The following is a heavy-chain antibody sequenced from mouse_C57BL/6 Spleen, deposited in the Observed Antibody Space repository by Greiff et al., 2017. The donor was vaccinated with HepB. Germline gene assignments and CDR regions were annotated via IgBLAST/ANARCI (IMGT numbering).Heavy chain of an antibody. CDR2: IYPRSGNT. J-gene: IGHJ4*01. V-gene: IGHV1-81*01. CDR1: GYTFTSYG. CDR3: ARKEDSYYAMDY. Sequence: VKLQQSGAELARPGASVKLSCKASGYTFTSYGISWVKQRTGQGLEWIGEIYPRSGNTYYNEKFKGKATLTADKSSSTAYMELRSLTSEDSAVYFCARKEDSYYAMDYWGQGTSVTVSS.